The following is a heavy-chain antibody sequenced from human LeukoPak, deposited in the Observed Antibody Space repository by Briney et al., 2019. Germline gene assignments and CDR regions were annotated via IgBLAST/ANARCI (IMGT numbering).Heavy chain of an antibody. Sequence: PAESLRLSCKASGFTFSSFAMSWVRQAPGKGLEWVSVISATGEKAYYTESVKDRFTISRDYSKDTVFLKMDSLRIDDTAIYYCAKDRRFSVTTDYYFDVWGPGTLVTVSS. CDR3: AKDRRFSVTTDYYFDV. CDR2: ISATGEKA. V-gene: IGHV3-23*01. CDR1: GFTFSSFA. D-gene: IGHD4-17*01. J-gene: IGHJ4*02.